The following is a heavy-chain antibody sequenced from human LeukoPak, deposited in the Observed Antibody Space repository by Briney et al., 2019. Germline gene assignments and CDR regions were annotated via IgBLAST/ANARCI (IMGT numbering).Heavy chain of an antibody. D-gene: IGHD3-3*01. V-gene: IGHV1-8*03. Sequence: ASVKVSCKASGYTFTNYDIKWVRQASGQGREWMGWMSPNSGYTGYSQKFQGRVSITWDTSIGTACLELSSLRSDDTAVYYCARNPYETGHFDPWGQGTLVTVSS. CDR3: ARNPYETGHFDP. CDR1: GYTFTNYD. CDR2: MSPNSGYT. J-gene: IGHJ5*02.